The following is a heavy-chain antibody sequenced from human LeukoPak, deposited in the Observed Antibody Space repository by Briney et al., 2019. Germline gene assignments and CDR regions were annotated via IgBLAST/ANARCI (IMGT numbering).Heavy chain of an antibody. J-gene: IGHJ4*02. V-gene: IGHV3-20*04. CDR2: INWNGGST. CDR3: ARDKGAVVGTALHSY. CDR1: GFTFDDYG. D-gene: IGHD6-19*01. Sequence: GGSLRLSCAASGFTFDDYGMSWVRQAPGKGLEWVSGINWNGGSTGYADSVKGRFTISRDNAKNSLYLQMNSLRAEDTALYYCARDKGAVVGTALHSYWGQGTLVTVSS.